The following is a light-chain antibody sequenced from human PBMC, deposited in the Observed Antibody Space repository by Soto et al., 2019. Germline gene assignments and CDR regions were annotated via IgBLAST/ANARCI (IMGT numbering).Light chain of an antibody. Sequence: DIQMTQSPSSVSASVGDRVTLTCRASQGISSWLAWYQQKPGKAPKLLIYASSSLQSGVPSRFSGSGSGTHFPLTIISLQPEDSATYYCLQSDSFPHTFGQGTKLEIK. CDR2: ASS. CDR3: LQSDSFPHT. V-gene: IGKV1-12*01. J-gene: IGKJ2*01. CDR1: QGISSW.